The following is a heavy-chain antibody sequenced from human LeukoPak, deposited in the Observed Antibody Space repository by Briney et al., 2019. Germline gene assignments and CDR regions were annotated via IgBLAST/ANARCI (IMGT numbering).Heavy chain of an antibody. CDR3: ARERDYGDYHWFDP. CDR2: IYHSGSI. Sequence: PSQTLSLTCGVSGDSISSGGYSWSWIRQPPGKGLEWIGNIYHSGSIYYNPSLKSRVTISVDTSKNQFSLKLSSVTAADTAVYYCARERDYGDYHWFDPWGQGTLVTVSS. J-gene: IGHJ5*02. V-gene: IGHV4-30-2*01. D-gene: IGHD4-17*01. CDR1: GDSISSGGYS.